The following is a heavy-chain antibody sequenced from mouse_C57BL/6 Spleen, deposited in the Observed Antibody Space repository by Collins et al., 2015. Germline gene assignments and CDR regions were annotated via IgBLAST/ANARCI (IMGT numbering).Heavy chain of an antibody. CDR3: ARDYYGSWDAMDY. CDR1: GFSLTSYG. J-gene: IGHJ4*01. Sequence: QVQLKESGPGLVAPSQSLSITCTVSGFSLTSYGVHWVRQSPGKGLEWLGVIWSGGSTDYNAAFISRLSISKDNSKSQVFFKMNSLQANDTAIYYCARDYYGSWDAMDYWGQGTSVTVSS. CDR2: IWSGGST. V-gene: IGHV2-2*02. D-gene: IGHD1-1*01.